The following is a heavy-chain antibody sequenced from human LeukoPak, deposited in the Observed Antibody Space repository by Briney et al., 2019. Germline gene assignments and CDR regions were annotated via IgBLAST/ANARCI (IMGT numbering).Heavy chain of an antibody. CDR3: AKDDTMVRGAPDY. CDR2: ISGSGGRT. D-gene: IGHD3-10*01. V-gene: IGHV3-23*01. CDR1: GFTLSSYG. J-gene: IGHJ4*02. Sequence: GGSLRLSCAASGFTLSSYGMSWVRQAPGKGLEWVSTISGSGGRTYYADSVKGRFTSSRDNSKNTLYLQMNSLRAEDTAVYYCAKDDTMVRGAPDYWGQGALVTVSS.